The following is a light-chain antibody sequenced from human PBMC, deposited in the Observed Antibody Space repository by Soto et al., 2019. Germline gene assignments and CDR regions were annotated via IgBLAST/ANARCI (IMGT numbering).Light chain of an antibody. CDR1: QGISSF. Sequence: DIQLTQSPSFLSASVGDRVTITCRASQGISSFLAWYQEKPGEAPKLLIYDASTLQSGVPSRFSGSGSGTELTLTISSLQPEDFATYYCQQLDSYPITFGQGTRLDSK. CDR2: DAS. J-gene: IGKJ5*01. CDR3: QQLDSYPIT. V-gene: IGKV1-9*01.